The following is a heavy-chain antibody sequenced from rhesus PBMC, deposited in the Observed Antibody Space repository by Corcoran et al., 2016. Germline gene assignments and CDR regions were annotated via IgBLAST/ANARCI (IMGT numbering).Heavy chain of an antibody. CDR3: ARTRLGGYDY. CDR2: ISGSSAAT. D-gene: IGHD5-12*01. V-gene: IGHV4-65*01. Sequence: QVQLQESGPGLVKPSETLSLTCAVSGGSVSSGHWWNWIRQPPGKGLEWIGYISGSSAATYYNPSIKSRVTFSRVTSKNHVSLKLTSGTAADTAVYYCARTRLGGYDYWGQGVLVTVSS. CDR1: GGSVSSGHW. J-gene: IGHJ4*01.